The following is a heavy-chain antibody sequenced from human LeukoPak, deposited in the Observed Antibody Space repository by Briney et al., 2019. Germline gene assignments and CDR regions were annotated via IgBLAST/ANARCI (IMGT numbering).Heavy chain of an antibody. CDR1: GYTFTSYY. D-gene: IGHD2-15*01. CDR3: ARDCSGGSRSKTPGYYYYYGMDV. CDR2: INPSGGIT. J-gene: IGHJ6*02. Sequence: ASVKVSCKASGYTFTSYYMHWVRQAPGQGLEWMGIINPSGGITSYAQKFQGRVTMTRDTSTSTVYMELSSLRSEDTAVYYCARDCSGGSRSKTPGYYYYYGMDVWGQGTTVTVSS. V-gene: IGHV1-46*01.